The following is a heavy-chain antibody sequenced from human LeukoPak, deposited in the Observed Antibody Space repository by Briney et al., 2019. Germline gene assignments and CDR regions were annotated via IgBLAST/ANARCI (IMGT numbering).Heavy chain of an antibody. J-gene: IGHJ4*02. CDR1: GFTFGDYA. Sequence: GGSLRLSCTASGFTFGDYAMSWVRQAPGKGLEWAGFIRSKVYGGTTEYAASVKGRFTISRDDSKSIAYLQMNSLKTEDTAVYYCTRGWGIDYWGQGTLVTVSS. V-gene: IGHV3-49*04. CDR3: TRGWGIDY. D-gene: IGHD3-16*01. CDR2: IRSKVYGGTT.